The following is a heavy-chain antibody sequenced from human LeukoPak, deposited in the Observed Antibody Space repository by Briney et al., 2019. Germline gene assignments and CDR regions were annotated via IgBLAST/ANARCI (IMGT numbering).Heavy chain of an antibody. CDR2: IYPGDSDT. J-gene: IGHJ6*02. V-gene: IGHV5-51*01. CDR1: GYTFTSYW. CDR3: ARHVTVVTPYYYYGMDV. D-gene: IGHD4-23*01. Sequence: ASVKVSCKASGYTFTSYWIGWVRQMPGKGLGWMGIIYPGDSDTRYSPSFQGQVTISADKSISTAYLQWSSLKASDTAMYYCARHVTVVTPYYYYGMDVWGQGTTVTVSS.